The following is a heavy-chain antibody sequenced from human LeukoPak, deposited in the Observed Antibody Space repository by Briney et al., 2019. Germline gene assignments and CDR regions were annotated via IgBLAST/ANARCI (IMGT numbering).Heavy chain of an antibody. J-gene: IGHJ5*02. D-gene: IGHD4-11*01. CDR2: ITATSSST. Sequence: GGSLRLSCAASGFTFSSYAMSWVRQAPGKGLEWVSAITATSSSTYDADSVQGRFTISRDNSKNTLYLQMNSLRVEDTAIYNCAKDQQSISYSPWGQGTLVTVSS. V-gene: IGHV3-23*01. CDR1: GFTFSSYA. CDR3: AKDQQSISYSP.